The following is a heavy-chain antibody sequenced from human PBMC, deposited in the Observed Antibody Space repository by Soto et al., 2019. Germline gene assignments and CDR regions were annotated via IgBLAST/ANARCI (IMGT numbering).Heavy chain of an antibody. CDR2: ISYTGRT. CDR1: VGSIRSEANF. D-gene: IGHD6-6*01. V-gene: IGHV4-31*03. Sequence: PSGTISLTCTVCVGSIRSEANFGSWISQLPGRGLEWIGYISYTGRTYYTPSLNSRLTISLDTSKNLFSLRLSAVTAADTAVYFCARGSFSSSSSWFDPWGQGTLVTVSS. J-gene: IGHJ5*02. CDR3: ARGSFSSSSSWFDP.